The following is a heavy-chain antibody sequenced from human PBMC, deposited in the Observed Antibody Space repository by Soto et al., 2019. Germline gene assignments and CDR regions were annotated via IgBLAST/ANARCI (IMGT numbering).Heavy chain of an antibody. CDR3: ARGRYDFWGGYYTPGYYYYGMDV. CDR2: INPNSGGT. CDR1: GYTFAGYY. Sequence: GASVKVSCKASGYTFAGYYMHWVRQAPGQGLEWMGWINPNSGGTNYAQKFQGRVTMTRDTSISTAYMELSRLRSDDTAVYYCARGRYDFWGGYYTPGYYYYGMDVWGQGTTVTVSS. V-gene: IGHV1-2*02. J-gene: IGHJ6*02. D-gene: IGHD3-3*01.